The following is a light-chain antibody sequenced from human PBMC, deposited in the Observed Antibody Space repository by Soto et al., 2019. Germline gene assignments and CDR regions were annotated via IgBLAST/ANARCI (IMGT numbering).Light chain of an antibody. CDR3: QHYSDSTWT. CDR1: QSVSSTF. V-gene: IGKV3-20*01. J-gene: IGKJ1*01. Sequence: EIVLTQSPGTLSLSPGETATLSCRASQSVSSTFLTWYQQKPGQAPRLLIYGAFSRAAGIPDRFSGSGSGTDFTLTISRLEPEDFAVYFCQHYSDSTWTFGQGTRVEI. CDR2: GAF.